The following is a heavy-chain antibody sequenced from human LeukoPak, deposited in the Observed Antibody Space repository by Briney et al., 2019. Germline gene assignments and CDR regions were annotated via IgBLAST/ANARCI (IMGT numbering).Heavy chain of an antibody. Sequence: ASVKVSCKASGYTFTSYAMKWVRQAPGQGLEWMGWINTNTGNPTYAQGFTGRFVFSLDTSVSTAYLQISSLKAEDTAVYYCARAQPSSGWSNWFDPWGQGTLVTVSS. V-gene: IGHV7-4-1*02. CDR2: INTNTGNP. CDR1: GYTFTSYA. J-gene: IGHJ5*02. D-gene: IGHD6-19*01. CDR3: ARAQPSSGWSNWFDP.